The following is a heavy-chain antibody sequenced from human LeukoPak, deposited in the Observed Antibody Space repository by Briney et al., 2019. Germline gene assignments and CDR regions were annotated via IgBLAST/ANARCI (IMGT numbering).Heavy chain of an antibody. Sequence: PGGSLRLSCAASGFTFSDYYMSWIRQAPGEGLEWVSYISSTGSYTYYTDSVKGRFTISRDNAKNSLYLQMNSLRAEDTAVYYCVSRITGTVLDAFDIWGQGTMVTVSS. V-gene: IGHV3-11*06. CDR3: VSRITGTVLDAFDI. D-gene: IGHD1-7*01. J-gene: IGHJ3*02. CDR2: ISSTGSYT. CDR1: GFTFSDYY.